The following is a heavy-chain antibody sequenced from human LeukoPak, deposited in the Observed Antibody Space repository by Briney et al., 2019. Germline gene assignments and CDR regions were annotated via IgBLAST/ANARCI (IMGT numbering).Heavy chain of an antibody. CDR1: GGSITSGAYY. CDR3: ARDALGDDYSNYNWFDP. D-gene: IGHD4-11*01. V-gene: IGHV4-61*02. Sequence: SQTLSLTCTVSGGSITSGAYYWRWIRQPADKGLEWIGRIYSSGSTNYNPSLKSRVTISLGTSKNQFSLRLSSVTAADTAVYYCARDALGDDYSNYNWFDPWGQGTLVTVSS. CDR2: IYSSGST. J-gene: IGHJ5*02.